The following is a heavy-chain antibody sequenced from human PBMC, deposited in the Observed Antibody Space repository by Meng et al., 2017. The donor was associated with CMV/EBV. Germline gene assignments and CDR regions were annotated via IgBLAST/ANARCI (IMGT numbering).Heavy chain of an antibody. Sequence: ASVKVSCKASGYTFTSYGISWVRQAPGQGLEWMGWISAYNGNTNYAQKLQGRVTMTTDTSTSTAYMELRSLRYDDTAVYYCARRNNYNYYYYGMDVWGQGTTVTVSS. D-gene: IGHD4-11*01. CDR2: ISAYNGNT. V-gene: IGHV1-18*01. CDR3: ARRNNYNYYYYGMDV. CDR1: GYTFTSYG. J-gene: IGHJ6*02.